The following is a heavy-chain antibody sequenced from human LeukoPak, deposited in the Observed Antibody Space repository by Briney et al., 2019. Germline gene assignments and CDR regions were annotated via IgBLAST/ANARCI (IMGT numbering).Heavy chain of an antibody. Sequence: SQTLSLTCTVSGGSINSGDYYWSWIRQPPGKGLEWIGYIYYSGGTYYNPSLKSRVTISVDTSKNQFSLKMSSVTAADTAVYYCASYYDSSGYTDNFDYWGQGTLVTVSS. V-gene: IGHV4-30-4*01. J-gene: IGHJ4*02. CDR3: ASYYDSSGYTDNFDY. CDR2: IYYSGGT. D-gene: IGHD3-22*01. CDR1: GGSINSGDYY.